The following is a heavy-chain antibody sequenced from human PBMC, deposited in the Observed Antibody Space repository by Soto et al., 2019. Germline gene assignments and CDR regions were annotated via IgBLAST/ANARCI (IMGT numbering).Heavy chain of an antibody. CDR1: GYTFTSYD. J-gene: IGHJ6*04. V-gene: IGHV1-8*01. CDR2: MNPNSGNT. CDR3: AREVDRGRHL. Sequence: QVQLVQSGAEVKKPGASVKVSCKASGYTFTSYDINWVRQATGQGLEWMGWMNPNSGNTAYAQKFQGRVTMTRNTSVSTADLELSSMRSEDTAGLYCAREVDRGRHLWGDGTTVIVST.